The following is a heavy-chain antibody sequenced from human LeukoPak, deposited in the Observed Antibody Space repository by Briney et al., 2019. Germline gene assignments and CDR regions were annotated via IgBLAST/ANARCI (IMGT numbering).Heavy chain of an antibody. CDR1: GYTFTSYY. J-gene: IGHJ4*02. Sequence: ASEKVSCKASGYTFTSYYMHWVRQAPGQGLEWMGIIYPGGGSTTYAQKFQGRVTMTSDTSTSTVYMELSSLRSEDTAVYYCARDSAQTGGLDYWGQGTLVTVSS. D-gene: IGHD1-1*01. CDR3: ARDSAQTGGLDY. V-gene: IGHV1-46*01. CDR2: IYPGGGST.